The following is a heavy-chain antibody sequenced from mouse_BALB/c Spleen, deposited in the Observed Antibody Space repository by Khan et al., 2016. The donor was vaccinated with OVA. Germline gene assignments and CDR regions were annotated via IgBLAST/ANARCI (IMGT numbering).Heavy chain of an antibody. CDR2: ISSDGSYT. Sequence: EVQLQESGGDLVKPGGSLKLSCAASGFTFSSFGMSWVRQTPDKRLEWVATISSDGSYTYYPDSVKGRFTISRDNVKNTLYLQMSSLKSEDTAMYYCASHLTGSFAYGGQGTLVTVSA. V-gene: IGHV5-6*01. D-gene: IGHD4-1*01. CDR3: ASHLTGSFAY. CDR1: GFTFSSFG. J-gene: IGHJ3*01.